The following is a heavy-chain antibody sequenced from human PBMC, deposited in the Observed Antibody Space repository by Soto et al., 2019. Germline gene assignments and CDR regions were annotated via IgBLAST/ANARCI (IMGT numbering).Heavy chain of an antibody. Sequence: SQTLSLTCAISGDSVPSNNAAWNWIRPAPSRGLEWLGRTFYRSKWYNDYAVSVKGRITINPDTSKNQFSLQLNSVTPEDTAVYYCAKEGGNHYYYYAMDVWGQGTTVTVSS. CDR2: TFYRSKWYN. D-gene: IGHD1-26*01. CDR1: GDSVPSNNAA. J-gene: IGHJ6*02. V-gene: IGHV6-1*01. CDR3: AKEGGNHYYYYAMDV.